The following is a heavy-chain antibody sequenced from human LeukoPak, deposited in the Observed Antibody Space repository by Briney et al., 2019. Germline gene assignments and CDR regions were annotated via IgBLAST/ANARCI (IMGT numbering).Heavy chain of an antibody. D-gene: IGHD4-17*01. CDR2: IRSKAYGGTT. J-gene: IGHJ4*02. V-gene: IGHV3-49*03. CDR3: TPNRDYGLPFDY. CDR1: GFTFGDYA. Sequence: PGGSLRLSCTASGFTFGDYAMSWFRQAPGKGLEWVGFIRSKAYGGTTEYAASVKGRFTISRDDSKGIAYLQMNSLKTEDTAVYYCTPNRDYGLPFDYWGQGTLVTVSS.